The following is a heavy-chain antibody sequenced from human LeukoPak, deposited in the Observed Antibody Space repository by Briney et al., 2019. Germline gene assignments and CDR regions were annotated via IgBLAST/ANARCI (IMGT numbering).Heavy chain of an antibody. CDR1: GYTFTSNF. CDR3: ARDYGSGSYDFWFDP. Sequence: GASVKVSCKASGYTFTSNFTHWVRQAPGQGLEWMGIINPSGGSTTYAQKFQGRVTMSRDTSTTTVYMELSSLRSEDTAVYYCARDYGSGSYDFWFDPWGQGTLVTVSS. V-gene: IGHV1-46*01. J-gene: IGHJ5*02. D-gene: IGHD3-10*01. CDR2: INPSGGST.